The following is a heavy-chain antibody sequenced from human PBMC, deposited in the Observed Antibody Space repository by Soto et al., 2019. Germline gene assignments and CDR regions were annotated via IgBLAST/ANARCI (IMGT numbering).Heavy chain of an antibody. J-gene: IGHJ4*02. CDR3: ARGMTTVTTYDY. CDR2: IYHSGST. CDR1: GGSISSGGYS. V-gene: IGHV4-30-2*01. D-gene: IGHD4-17*01. Sequence: QLQLQESGSGLVKPSQTLSLTCAVSGGSISSGGYSWSWIRQPPGKGLEWIGYIYHSGSTYYNPSLKSRVXXXVXXSTNQFSLKLSSVTAADTAVYYCARGMTTVTTYDYWGQGTLVTVSS.